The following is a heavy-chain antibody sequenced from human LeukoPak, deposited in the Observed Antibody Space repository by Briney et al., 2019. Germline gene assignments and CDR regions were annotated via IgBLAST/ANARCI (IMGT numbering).Heavy chain of an antibody. V-gene: IGHV3-33*08. CDR1: GFTLSSFG. D-gene: IGHD3-16*01. Sequence: GGSLRLSCVASGFTLSSFGMVWVRQAPGKGLEWVTLMWYDGRNKYYADSVKGRFTISRDNSKNTVYLQMNSLRGEDTAVYYCARVGDMEAFDIWGQGTRVTVSS. CDR3: ARVGDMEAFDI. J-gene: IGHJ3*02. CDR2: MWYDGRNK.